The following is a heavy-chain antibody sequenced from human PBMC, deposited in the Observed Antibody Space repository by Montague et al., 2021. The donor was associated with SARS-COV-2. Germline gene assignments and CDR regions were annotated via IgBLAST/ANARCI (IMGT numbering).Heavy chain of an antibody. Sequence: SLRLSCAASGFTFSRRSMMWVRQAPGKGLEWVASISGDGATAYYAESVLGRFAISRDNSKNTVLLQMDSLRVKDAAVYYCAKALYSGGFFFESGSDFWGQGTLVTVSS. CDR2: ISGDGATA. CDR3: AKALYSGGFFFESGSDF. D-gene: IGHD6-19*01. CDR1: GFTFSRRS. J-gene: IGHJ4*02. V-gene: IGHV3-23*01.